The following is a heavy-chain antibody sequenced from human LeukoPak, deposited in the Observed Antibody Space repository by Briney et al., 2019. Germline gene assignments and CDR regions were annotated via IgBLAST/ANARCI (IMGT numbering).Heavy chain of an antibody. CDR2: INHSGST. J-gene: IGHJ4*02. CDR3: ARRLWFGEIRN. Sequence: SETLALTCAVYGGSFSGYYWSWIRQPPGKGLEWIGEINHSGSTNYNPSLKSRVTISVDTSKNQFSLKLSSVTAADTAVYYCARRLWFGEIRNWGQGTLVTVSS. D-gene: IGHD3-10*01. V-gene: IGHV4-34*01. CDR1: GGSFSGYY.